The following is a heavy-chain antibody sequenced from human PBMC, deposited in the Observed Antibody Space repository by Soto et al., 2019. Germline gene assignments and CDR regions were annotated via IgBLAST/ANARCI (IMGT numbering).Heavy chain of an antibody. CDR1: GFTVSSNY. V-gene: IGHV3-66*04. CDR2: IYSGGST. D-gene: IGHD6-13*01. CDR3: ARHSSSWYAWFDP. Sequence: EVQLVESGGGLVQPGGSLRLSCAASGFTVSSNYMSWVRQAPGKGLEWVSVIYSGGSTYYADSVKGRFTISRDNSQNTLYLQMNSLRAEDTAVYYCARHSSSWYAWFDPWGQGTLVTVSS. J-gene: IGHJ5*02.